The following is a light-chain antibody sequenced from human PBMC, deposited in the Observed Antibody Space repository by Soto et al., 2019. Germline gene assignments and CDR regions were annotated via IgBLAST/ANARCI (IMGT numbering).Light chain of an antibody. CDR2: GAS. V-gene: IGKV3-20*01. Sequence: EIVLTQSPGTLSLSPGERATLSCRASQSVSSRCLAWYQQKPGQAPRLLMYGASSRATGIPDRVSGSGSGTDLTLTISRLEPEDFAVYYCQQYGTSPLTFGGGTKVEIK. J-gene: IGKJ4*01. CDR1: QSVSSRC. CDR3: QQYGTSPLT.